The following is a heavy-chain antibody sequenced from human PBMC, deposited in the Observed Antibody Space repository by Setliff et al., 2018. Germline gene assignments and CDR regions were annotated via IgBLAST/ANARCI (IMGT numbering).Heavy chain of an antibody. Sequence: TSETLSLTCIVTGDSVTSDSYYWGWVRQPPGKGLEWVGSVSYSGSPYHNPSLKSRVSLSLDTPENQFSLTLTSVAAADAAVYYCVRQTSHAGIVIPYYYYFYMDVWGTGTTVTVSS. CDR2: VSYSGSP. CDR1: GDSVTSDSYY. V-gene: IGHV4-39*01. CDR3: VRQTSHAGIVIPYYYYFYMDV. D-gene: IGHD1-1*01. J-gene: IGHJ6*03.